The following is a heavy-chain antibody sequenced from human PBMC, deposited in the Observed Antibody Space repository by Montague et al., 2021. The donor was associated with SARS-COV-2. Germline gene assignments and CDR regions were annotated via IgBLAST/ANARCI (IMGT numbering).Heavy chain of an antibody. CDR1: GYSITHAYH. CDR2: IWHGGST. Sequence: SETLSLTCTVSGYSITHAYHWGWIRQPPGKGLEWIGNIWHGGSTYYNPSLMSRVTISVDTSNNQFSLKLTSVTAADTAVYYCARTSQYCTPTNCYLPNAMDVWGQGTTVTVSS. CDR3: ARTSQYCTPTNCYLPNAMDV. J-gene: IGHJ6*02. V-gene: IGHV4-38-2*02. D-gene: IGHD2-8*01.